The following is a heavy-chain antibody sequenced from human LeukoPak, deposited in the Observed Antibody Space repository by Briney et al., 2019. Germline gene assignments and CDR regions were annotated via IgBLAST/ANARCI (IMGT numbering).Heavy chain of an antibody. V-gene: IGHV3-23*01. Sequence: GGSLRLSCAASGFTFSTYAMSWVRQAPGKGLEWVSVISGSGSSTYYADSVKGRFTISRDNSKNTLYLQMNSLRAEDTAVYYCAREGIAVAAPGAYWGQGTLVTVSS. CDR3: AREGIAVAAPGAY. CDR1: GFTFSTYA. CDR2: ISGSGSST. J-gene: IGHJ4*02. D-gene: IGHD6-19*01.